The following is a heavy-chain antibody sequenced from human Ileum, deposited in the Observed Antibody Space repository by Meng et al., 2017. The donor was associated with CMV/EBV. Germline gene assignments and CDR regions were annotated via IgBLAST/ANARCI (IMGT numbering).Heavy chain of an antibody. Sequence: KVSCRASGNIFTGYHWVRQAPGEGFEWMGWINPNSGGTKYAQKMQGRVTMTQDASIRTAYMELSRLESDDTAVYFCAAELVRGAPPTWGQGTLVTVSS. V-gene: IGHV1-2*02. D-gene: IGHD3-10*01. CDR2: INPNSGGT. CDR1: GNIFTGY. CDR3: AAELVRGAPPT. J-gene: IGHJ5*02.